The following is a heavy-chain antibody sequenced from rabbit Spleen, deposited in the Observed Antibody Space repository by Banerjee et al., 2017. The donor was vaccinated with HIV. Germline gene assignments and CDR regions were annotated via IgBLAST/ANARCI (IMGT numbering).Heavy chain of an antibody. CDR2: IYPDYGST. V-gene: IGHV1S47*01. D-gene: IGHD6-1*01. CDR3: ARAIYVGFAGYGYAPHYFNL. J-gene: IGHJ4*01. Sequence: QEQVVESGGVLVQPGGSLIFSSKASGFVFISYCVSWVRQAPGKGLEWIAYIYPDYGSTDYASWVNGRFTISLDNAQNTVFLQMTSLTAADTATYFCARAIYVGFAGYGYAPHYFNLWGPGTLVTVS. CDR1: GFVFISYC.